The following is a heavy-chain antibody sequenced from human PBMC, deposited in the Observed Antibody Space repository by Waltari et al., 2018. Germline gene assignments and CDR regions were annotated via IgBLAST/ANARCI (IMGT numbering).Heavy chain of an antibody. V-gene: IGHV4-34*01. J-gene: IGHJ6*03. D-gene: IGHD1-20*01. CDR3: ARGHHNWNYHYYYMDV. CDR2: INQSGST. Sequence: QVQLQPWGAGLLQPSETLSLTCAVHGGSSRAYYCSWTRPPPGKGLEWIGTINQSGSTNDNPSLKSRVTISVDTSKNQFSLKLSSVTAADTAVYYCARGHHNWNYHYYYMDVWGKGTTVTVSS. CDR1: GGSSRAYY.